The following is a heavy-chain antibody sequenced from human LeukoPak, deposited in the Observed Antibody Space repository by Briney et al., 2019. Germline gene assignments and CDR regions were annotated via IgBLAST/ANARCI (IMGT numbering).Heavy chain of an antibody. Sequence: SSVKVSCKASGYTFTIYYWHWVRQAPGQGREWMGLIKPSGGSTLTAQKLQGRVTVTSDMSTSTVYVELSSLRSEDTAVYYCAREVPENFNFDYWGQGTLVTVSS. J-gene: IGHJ4*02. CDR3: AREVPENFNFDY. V-gene: IGHV1-46*01. D-gene: IGHD2/OR15-2a*01. CDR2: IKPSGGST. CDR1: GYTFTIYY.